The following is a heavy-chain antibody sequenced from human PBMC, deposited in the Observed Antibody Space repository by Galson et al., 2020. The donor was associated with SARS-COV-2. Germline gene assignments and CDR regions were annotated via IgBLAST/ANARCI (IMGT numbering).Heavy chain of an antibody. J-gene: IGHJ6*02. CDR3: ATAPAVYYYGSGRDAYYYYYGMDA. Sequence: ASVKVSCKVSGYTLTELSMHWVRQAPGKGLEWMGGFDPEDGETIYAQKFQGRVTMTEDTSTDTAYMELSSLRSEDTAVYYCATAPAVYYYGSGRDAYYYYYGMDAWGQGTTVTVSS. D-gene: IGHD3-10*01. CDR1: GYTLTELS. CDR2: FDPEDGET. V-gene: IGHV1-24*01.